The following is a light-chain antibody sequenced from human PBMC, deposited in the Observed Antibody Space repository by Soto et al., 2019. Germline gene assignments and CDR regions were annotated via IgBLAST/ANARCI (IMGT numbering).Light chain of an antibody. J-gene: IGLJ2*01. V-gene: IGLV4-69*01. CDR3: PTWGTGTVV. CDR1: SGHSSYA. CDR2: VNSDGRH. Sequence: QLVLTQSPSASASLGASVKLTCTLSSGHSSYAIAWHQQQLEKGPRYLMRVNSDGRHIKGDGIPDRFSGSSSGAERYLTISSLQSEDEADYYCPTWGTGTVVFGGGTKLSVL.